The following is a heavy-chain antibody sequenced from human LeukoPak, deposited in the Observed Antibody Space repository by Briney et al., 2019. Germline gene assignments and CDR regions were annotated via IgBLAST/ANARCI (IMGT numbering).Heavy chain of an antibody. CDR1: GGSFSGYY. CDR3: ARGYSSGWFPIDY. J-gene: IGHJ4*02. D-gene: IGHD6-19*01. Sequence: PSETLSLTCAVYGGSFSGYYWSWIRQPPGKGLEWIGEINHSGSTNYNPSLKSRVTISVDTSKNQFSLKLSSVTAADTAVYYCARGYSSGWFPIDYWGQGTLVTISS. V-gene: IGHV4-34*01. CDR2: INHSGST.